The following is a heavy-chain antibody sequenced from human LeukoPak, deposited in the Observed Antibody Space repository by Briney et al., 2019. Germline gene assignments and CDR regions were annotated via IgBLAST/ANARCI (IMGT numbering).Heavy chain of an antibody. Sequence: GGSLRLSCAASGFTFSSYSMNWVRQAPGKGLEWVSSISSSSSYIYYADSVKGRFTISRDNAKNSLYLQMNSLRAEDTALYYCARVERGYSSSWSGYYYYYYYMDVWGKGTTVTVSS. CDR1: GFTFSSYS. CDR3: ARVERGYSSSWSGYYYYYYYMDV. D-gene: IGHD6-13*01. V-gene: IGHV3-21*04. J-gene: IGHJ6*03. CDR2: ISSSSSYI.